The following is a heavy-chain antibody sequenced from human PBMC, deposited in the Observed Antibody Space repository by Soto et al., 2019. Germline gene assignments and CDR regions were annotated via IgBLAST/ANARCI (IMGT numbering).Heavy chain of an antibody. D-gene: IGHD3-3*02. V-gene: IGHV4-39*01. J-gene: IGHJ4*02. Sequence: SETLSLTCTVSGSSINSSGYYWGWIRQPPGKGLEWIGSMFYGVSTYYNPSLKSRVTVSVDTSKNQLSLNLRSVTAADKAVYYCARLPSRHLVDYWGQGTLVTVS. CDR3: ARLPSRHLVDY. CDR2: MFYGVST. CDR1: GSSINSSGYY.